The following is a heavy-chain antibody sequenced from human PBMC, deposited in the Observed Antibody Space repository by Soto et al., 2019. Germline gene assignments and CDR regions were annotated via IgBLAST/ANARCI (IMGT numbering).Heavy chain of an antibody. D-gene: IGHD3-3*01. CDR2: INPNSGGT. CDR3: ARSLLWSGYFSWFDP. V-gene: IGHV1-2*04. J-gene: IGHJ5*01. Sequence: ASVKVSCKASGYTFTGYYMHWVLQAPGQGLEWMGWINPNSGGTNYAQKFQGWVTMTRDTSISTAYMELSRLRSDDTAVYYCARSLLWSGYFSWFDPWGQGTLVTVSS. CDR1: GYTFTGYY.